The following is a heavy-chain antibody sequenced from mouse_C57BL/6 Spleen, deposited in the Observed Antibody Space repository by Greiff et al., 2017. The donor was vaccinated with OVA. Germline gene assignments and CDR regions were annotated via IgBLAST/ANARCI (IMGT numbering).Heavy chain of an antibody. Sequence: QVQLQQSGAELMKPGASVKLSCKATGYTFTGYWMEWVKQGPGHGLEWIGEILPGSCSTNYNEKFKGKATFTADTSSNTAYMQLSSLTTEDSAIYYCARRDYDEGWFAYWGQGTLVTVSA. V-gene: IGHV1-9*01. CDR3: ARRDYDEGWFAY. D-gene: IGHD2-4*01. CDR2: ILPGSCST. CDR1: GYTFTGYW. J-gene: IGHJ3*01.